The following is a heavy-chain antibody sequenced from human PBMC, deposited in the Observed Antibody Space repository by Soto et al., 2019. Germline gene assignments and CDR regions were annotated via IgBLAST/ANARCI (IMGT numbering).Heavy chain of an antibody. Sequence: SETLSLTCTVSGGSISSYYWSWIRQPPGKGLEWIGYIYYSGSTNYNPSLKSRVTISVDTSKNQFSLKLSSVTAADTAVDYCARESFLYDILTGSQVRGYYYGMDVWGQGTTVTVS. CDR1: GGSISSYY. V-gene: IGHV4-59*01. J-gene: IGHJ6*02. CDR3: ARESFLYDILTGSQVRGYYYGMDV. CDR2: IYYSGST. D-gene: IGHD3-9*01.